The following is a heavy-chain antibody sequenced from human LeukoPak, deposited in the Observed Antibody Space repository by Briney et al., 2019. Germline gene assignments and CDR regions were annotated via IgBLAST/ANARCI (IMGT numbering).Heavy chain of an antibody. CDR1: GGSISNYY. V-gene: IGHV4-59*01. Sequence: SETLSLTCTVSGGSISNYYWSWIRQPPGKGLEWIGYIYYSGTTNYNPSPKSRVTISVDTSKNQFSLELSSVTAADTAVYYCARGHYDSSGYYWNYYYMDVWGKGTTVTVSS. CDR3: ARGHYDSSGYYWNYYYMDV. CDR2: IYYSGTT. D-gene: IGHD3-22*01. J-gene: IGHJ6*03.